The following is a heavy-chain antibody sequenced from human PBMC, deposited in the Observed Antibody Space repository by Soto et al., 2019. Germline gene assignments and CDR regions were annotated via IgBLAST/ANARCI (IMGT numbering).Heavy chain of an antibody. V-gene: IGHV3-23*01. CDR2: ISGSGGST. CDR3: AKEMALVTYYYYYYMDV. J-gene: IGHJ6*03. Sequence: GGSLRLSCAASGFTFSSYAMSRVRQAPGKGLEWVSAISGSGGSTYYADSVKGRFTISRDNSKNTLYLQMNSLRAEDTAVYYCAKEMALVTYYYYYYMDVWGKGTTVTVSS. CDR1: GFTFSSYA. D-gene: IGHD6-13*01.